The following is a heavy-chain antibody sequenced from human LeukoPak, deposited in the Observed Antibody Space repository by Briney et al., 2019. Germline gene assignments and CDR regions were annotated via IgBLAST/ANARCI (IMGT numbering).Heavy chain of an antibody. V-gene: IGHV3-23*01. CDR3: AKGGYYYDAGGKDDAFDI. CDR2: ISGGSGGT. J-gene: IGHJ3*02. D-gene: IGHD3-22*01. Sequence: GGSLRVACAVSGFTFSRYAMSWVRQAPGKGLEWVSTISGGSGGTYYGDSVKGRFNISRDNSKNTLYVQMNSLRAEDTAVYYCAKGGYYYDAGGKDDAFDIWGQGITVTVSS. CDR1: GFTFSRYA.